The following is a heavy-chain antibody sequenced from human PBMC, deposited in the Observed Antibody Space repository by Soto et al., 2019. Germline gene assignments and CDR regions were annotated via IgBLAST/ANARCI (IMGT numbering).Heavy chain of an antibody. V-gene: IGHV1-18*01. J-gene: IGHJ2*01. CDR1: GYTFTSYG. CDR3: AREGYSSSWPWYFDL. CDR2: ISAYNGNT. Sequence: ASVKVSCKASGYTFTSYGISWVRQAPGQGLEWMGWISAYNGNTNYAQKLQGRVTMTTDTSTSTAYMELRSLRSDDTAVYYCAREGYSSSWPWYFDLWGRGTLVTSPQ. D-gene: IGHD6-13*01.